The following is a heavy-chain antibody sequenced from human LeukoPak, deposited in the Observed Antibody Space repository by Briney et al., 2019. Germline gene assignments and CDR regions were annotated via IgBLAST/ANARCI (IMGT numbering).Heavy chain of an antibody. CDR2: ISWNGGRT. J-gene: IGHJ4*02. Sequence: GGSLRLSCAASGFTLSSYWMYWVRQAPGKGLVWVSGISWNGGRTGYADSVMGRFTISRDSAKNSLYLQMNSLRAEDTAFYYCARDYCSGGSCYGGHDYWGQGTLVTVSS. V-gene: IGHV3-20*04. CDR1: GFTLSSYW. D-gene: IGHD2-15*01. CDR3: ARDYCSGGSCYGGHDY.